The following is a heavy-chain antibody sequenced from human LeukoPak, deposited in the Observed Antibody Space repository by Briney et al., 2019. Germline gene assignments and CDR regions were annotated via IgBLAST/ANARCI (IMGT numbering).Heavy chain of an antibody. D-gene: IGHD6-13*01. CDR1: GFTFSNHW. J-gene: IGHJ3*02. CDR2: INHSGST. V-gene: IGHV4-34*01. CDR3: ARRPGSSWYAAFDI. Sequence: PGGSLRLSCAASGFTFSNHWMSWVRQAPGKGLEWIGEINHSGSTNYNPSLKSRVTMSEDTSKKQFSLKLSSVTAADTAVYYCARRPGSSWYAAFDIWGQGTMVTVSS.